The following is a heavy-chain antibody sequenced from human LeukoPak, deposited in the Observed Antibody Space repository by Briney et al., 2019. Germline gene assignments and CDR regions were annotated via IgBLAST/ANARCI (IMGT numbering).Heavy chain of an antibody. CDR3: ARVTFNYYGSGDAFDI. Sequence: PGGSLRLSCAASGFTFSSYAMSWVRQAPGKGLEWVSRISNTGGTTQYAGSVKGRFTISRDNSKNTLYLQMNSLRAEDTAVYYCARVTFNYYGSGDAFDIWGQGTMVTVSS. CDR1: GFTFSSYA. J-gene: IGHJ3*02. D-gene: IGHD3-10*01. V-gene: IGHV3-23*01. CDR2: ISNTGGTT.